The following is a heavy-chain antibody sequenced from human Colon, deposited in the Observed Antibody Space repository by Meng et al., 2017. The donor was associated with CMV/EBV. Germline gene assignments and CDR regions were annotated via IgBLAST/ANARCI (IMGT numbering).Heavy chain of an antibody. Sequence: ITWKESGPTMVNPTQTLTLSFTFSGFSRSTIGMGVGWIRQPPGKALEWLGVIYWDDDKRYSPSLKSRLTITKNTSKNQVVLTMTNLDPLDTATYYCAHRPYGSGSYFFDYWGQGTLVTVSS. J-gene: IGHJ4*02. D-gene: IGHD3-10*01. CDR1: GFSRSTIGMG. CDR2: IYWDDDK. V-gene: IGHV2-5*02. CDR3: AHRPYGSGSYFFDY.